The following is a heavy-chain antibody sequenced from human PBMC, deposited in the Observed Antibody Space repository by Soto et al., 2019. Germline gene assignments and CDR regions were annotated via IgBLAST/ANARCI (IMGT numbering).Heavy chain of an antibody. J-gene: IGHJ6*02. Sequence: KASETLSLTCTVSGGSISSSSYYWGWIRQPPGKGLEWIGSIYYSGSTYYNPSLKSRVTISVDTSKNQFSLKLSSVTAADTAVYYCAANGNSRQYGMDVWGQGTTVTVSS. CDR3: AANGNSRQYGMDV. CDR2: IYYSGST. CDR1: GGSISSSSYY. V-gene: IGHV4-39*01. D-gene: IGHD2-8*01.